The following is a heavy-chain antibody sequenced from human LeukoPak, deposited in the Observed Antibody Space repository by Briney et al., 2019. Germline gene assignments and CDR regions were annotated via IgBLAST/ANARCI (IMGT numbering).Heavy chain of an antibody. J-gene: IGHJ4*02. CDR2: IGGGGTE. D-gene: IGHD1-26*01. CDR1: GIPNTTLS. V-gene: IGHV3-23*01. Sequence: GSLKPSCAAPGIPNTTLSGNWVRQAPGKGVEWVSGIGGGGTEYYADSVKGRFIISSDSSQNLVHLQMNSLTVEDTAVYYCARAQGALDYWGQGTLVTVSS. CDR3: ARAQGALDY.